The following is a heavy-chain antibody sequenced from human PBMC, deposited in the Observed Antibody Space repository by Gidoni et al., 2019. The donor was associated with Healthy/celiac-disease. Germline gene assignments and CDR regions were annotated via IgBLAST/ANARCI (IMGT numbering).Heavy chain of an antibody. V-gene: IGHV3-30*18. CDR1: GFTFSSYG. CDR2: ISYDGSNK. Sequence: QVQLVESGGGVVQPGRSLRLSCAASGFTFSSYGMHWVRPAPGKGLEWVAVISYDGSNKYYADSVKGRFTISRDNSKNTLYLQMNSLRAEDTAVYYCAKDRIARVVRGVIIPIYYYYYGMDVWGQGTTVTVSS. J-gene: IGHJ6*02. CDR3: AKDRIARVVRGVIIPIYYYYYGMDV. D-gene: IGHD3-10*01.